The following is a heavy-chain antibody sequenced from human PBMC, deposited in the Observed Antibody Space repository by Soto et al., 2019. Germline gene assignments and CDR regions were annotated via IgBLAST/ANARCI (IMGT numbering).Heavy chain of an antibody. CDR1: GGSINSGGYY. CDR3: ARMSGNTPTHFDY. D-gene: IGHD3-10*01. V-gene: IGHV4-31*03. CDR2: IYYSGST. J-gene: IGHJ4*02. Sequence: SETLSLTCTVSGGSINSGGYYWSWIRQHPGKGLEWIGYIYYSGSTYYNPSLKSRVTISVDTSKNQFSLKLSSVTAADTAVYYCARMSGNTPTHFDYWGQGTLVTVSS.